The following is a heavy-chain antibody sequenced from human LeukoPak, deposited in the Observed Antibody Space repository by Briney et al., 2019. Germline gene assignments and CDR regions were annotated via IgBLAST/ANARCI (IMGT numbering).Heavy chain of an antibody. CDR2: ISGSGGST. V-gene: IGHV3-23*01. D-gene: IGHD3-3*01. CDR3: ARGHGFWSGHYGMDV. Sequence: GGSLRLSCAASGFTFSSYGMHWVRQAPGKGLEWVSAISGSGGSTYYADSVKGRFTISRDNSKNTLYLQMNSLRAEDTAVYYCARGHGFWSGHYGMDVWGQGTTVTVSS. J-gene: IGHJ6*02. CDR1: GFTFSSYG.